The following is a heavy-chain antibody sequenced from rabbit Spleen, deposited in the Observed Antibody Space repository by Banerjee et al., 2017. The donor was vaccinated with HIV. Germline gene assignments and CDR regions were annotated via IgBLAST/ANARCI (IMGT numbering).Heavy chain of an antibody. J-gene: IGHJ6*01. Sequence: QSLEESGGDLVKPGASLPLPCPPSGFSFSSTNSVCWVRQAPGKGLGWIACIDAGSGSAYYARWAKGRFTISKTSSTTVTLQMTGLTVADTATYFCARFPTTYGGAGYDLWGPGTLVTVS. CDR3: ARFPTTYGGAGYDL. V-gene: IGHV1S40*01. CDR2: IDAGSGSA. D-gene: IGHD6-1*01. CDR1: GFSFSSTNS.